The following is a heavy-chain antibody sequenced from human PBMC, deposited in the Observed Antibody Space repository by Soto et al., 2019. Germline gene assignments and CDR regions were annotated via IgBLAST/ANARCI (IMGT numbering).Heavy chain of an antibody. CDR2: TIPIFGTA. J-gene: IGHJ4*02. Sequence: GASVKVSCKASGGTFSSYAISWVRQAPGQGLEWMGGTIPIFGTANYAQKFQGRVTITADESTSTAYMELSSLRSEDTAVYYCHLHDYGGKTIIDYWGQGTLVTVSS. CDR1: GGTFSSYA. D-gene: IGHD4-17*01. V-gene: IGHV1-69*13. CDR3: HLHDYGGKTIIDY.